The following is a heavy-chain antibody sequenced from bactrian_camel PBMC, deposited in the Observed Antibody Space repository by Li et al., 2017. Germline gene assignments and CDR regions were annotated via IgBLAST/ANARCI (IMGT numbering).Heavy chain of an antibody. J-gene: IGHJ4*01. CDR1: GYTYNRNC. D-gene: IGHD3*01. V-gene: IGHV3S1*01. Sequence: HVQLVESGGGSVQAGGSLRLSCAASGYTYNRNCMAWFRQAPGKEREGVARIATGSGNTYYADSVKGRFTITQDEAKNTVDLQMDSLKPEDTAIYYCAADVCPDMNWDDPFNGGFFGPGTQVTVS. CDR2: IATGSGNT.